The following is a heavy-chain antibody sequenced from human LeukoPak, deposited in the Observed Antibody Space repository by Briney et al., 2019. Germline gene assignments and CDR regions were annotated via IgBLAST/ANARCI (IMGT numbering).Heavy chain of an antibody. J-gene: IGHJ4*02. CDR2: IYYSGST. CDR1: GGSISSYY. D-gene: IGHD1-26*01. Sequence: PSETLSLTCTVSGGSISSYYWSWIRQPPGKGLEWIGYIYYSGSTNYNPSLKSRVTISVDTSKNQFSLKLSSVTAADTAVYYCAMLVVSGSYYYFDYWGQGTLVTVSS. CDR3: AMLVVSGSYYYFDY. V-gene: IGHV4-59*01.